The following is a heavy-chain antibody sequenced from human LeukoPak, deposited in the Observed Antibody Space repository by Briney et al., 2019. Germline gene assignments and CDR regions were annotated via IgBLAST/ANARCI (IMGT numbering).Heavy chain of an antibody. J-gene: IGHJ4*02. CDR3: VKPYGGSSGNYFDY. D-gene: IGHD2-15*01. Sequence: GGSLRLSCAASGFTFSTYAMNWVRQAPGKGLEWVSAVSGSGGSTYYADCVKGRFTISRDNSKNTLYLQMNSLRAEDTAVYYCVKPYGGSSGNYFDYWGQGTLVTVSS. V-gene: IGHV3-23*01. CDR1: GFTFSTYA. CDR2: VSGSGGST.